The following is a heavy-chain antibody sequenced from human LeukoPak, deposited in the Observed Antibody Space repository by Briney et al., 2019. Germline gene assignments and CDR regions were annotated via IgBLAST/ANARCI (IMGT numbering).Heavy chain of an antibody. CDR2: ISGSGGST. CDR3: AKDVGEQWLVMYYFDY. V-gene: IGHV3-23*01. J-gene: IGHJ4*02. D-gene: IGHD6-19*01. Sequence: GGSLRLSCAASKFTFSHYGMHWVRQAPGKGLEWVSAISGSGGSTYYADSVKGRFTISRDNSKNTLYLQMNSLRAEDTAVYYCAKDVGEQWLVMYYFDYWGQGTLVTVSS. CDR1: KFTFSHYG.